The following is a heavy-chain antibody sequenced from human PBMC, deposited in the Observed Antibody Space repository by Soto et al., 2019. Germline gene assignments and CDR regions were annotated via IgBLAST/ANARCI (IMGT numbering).Heavy chain of an antibody. V-gene: IGHV1-18*04. Sequence: GASVKVSCKASGYTFTSYGISWVRQAPGQGLERMGWISAYNGNTNYAQKLQGRVTMTTDTSTSTAYMELRSLRSDDTAVYYCARDTDYDFWSGYQVPPPYYYYGMDVWGQGTTVTDSS. D-gene: IGHD3-3*01. CDR3: ARDTDYDFWSGYQVPPPYYYYGMDV. CDR1: GYTFTSYG. J-gene: IGHJ6*02. CDR2: ISAYNGNT.